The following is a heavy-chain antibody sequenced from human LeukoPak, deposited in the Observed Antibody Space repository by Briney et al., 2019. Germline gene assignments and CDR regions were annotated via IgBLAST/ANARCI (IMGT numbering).Heavy chain of an antibody. CDR3: ARVTAYYYDSSGYFDQ. CDR1: GFTFSSYS. Sequence: PGGSLRLSCAASGFTFSSYSMNWVRQAPAKGLEWVSSISSSSSYIYYADSVKGRFTISRDNAKNSLYLQMNSLRAEDTAVYYCARVTAYYYDSSGYFDQWGQGTLVTVSS. J-gene: IGHJ4*02. D-gene: IGHD3-22*01. CDR2: ISSSSSYI. V-gene: IGHV3-21*04.